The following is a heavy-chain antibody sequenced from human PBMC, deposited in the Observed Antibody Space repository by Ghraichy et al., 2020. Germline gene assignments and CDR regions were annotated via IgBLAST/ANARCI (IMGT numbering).Heavy chain of an antibody. V-gene: IGHV1-18*04. CDR1: GYTFTSYG. CDR2: ISAYNGNT. D-gene: IGHD6-13*01. Sequence: ASVKVSCKASGYTFTSYGISWVRQAPGQGLEWMGWISAYNGNTNYAQKLQGRVTMTTDTSTSTAYMELRSLRSDDTAVYYCARDLKGSSWYYYFDYWGQGTLVTGSS. CDR3: ARDLKGSSWYYYFDY. J-gene: IGHJ4*02.